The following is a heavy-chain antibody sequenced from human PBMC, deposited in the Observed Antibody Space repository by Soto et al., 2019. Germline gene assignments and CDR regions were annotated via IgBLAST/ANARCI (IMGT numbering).Heavy chain of an antibody. CDR1: GGSISSGDYY. Sequence: TLSLTCTVSGGSISSGDYYWSWIRQPPGKGLEWIGYIYYSGSTYYNPSLKSRVTISVDTSKNQFSLKLSSVTAADTAVYYCARGGVKYQLLSRVYGMDVWGQGTTVTVSS. D-gene: IGHD2-2*01. J-gene: IGHJ6*02. V-gene: IGHV4-30-4*01. CDR3: ARGGVKYQLLSRVYGMDV. CDR2: IYYSGST.